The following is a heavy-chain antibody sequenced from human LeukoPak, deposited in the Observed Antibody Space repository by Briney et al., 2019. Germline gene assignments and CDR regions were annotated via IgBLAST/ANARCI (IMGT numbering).Heavy chain of an antibody. D-gene: IGHD5-18*01. J-gene: IGHJ3*02. CDR3: ARPDQRGYSYGYSAFDI. CDR1: GGSISSSTHY. CDR2: IYYSGRT. V-gene: IGHV4-39*01. Sequence: SETLSLTCTVSGGSISSSTHYWGWIRQPPGKGLEWIVSIYYSGRTYYNPSLKSRVTISVDTSKNQFSLRLSSVTAADTAVYCCARPDQRGYSYGYSAFDIWGQGTMVTVSS.